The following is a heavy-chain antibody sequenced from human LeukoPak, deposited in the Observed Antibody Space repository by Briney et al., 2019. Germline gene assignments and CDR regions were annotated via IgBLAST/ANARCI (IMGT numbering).Heavy chain of an antibody. V-gene: IGHV3-53*05. CDR3: AKGRRGCSSTSCYVDY. Sequence: GGSLRLSCAASGFTVSSNYMSWVRQAPGKGLEWVSVIYSGGSTYYADSVKGRFTISRDNSKNTLYLQMNSLRAEDTAVYYCAKGRRGCSSTSCYVDYWGQGTLVTVSS. CDR2: IYSGGST. J-gene: IGHJ4*02. D-gene: IGHD2-2*01. CDR1: GFTVSSNY.